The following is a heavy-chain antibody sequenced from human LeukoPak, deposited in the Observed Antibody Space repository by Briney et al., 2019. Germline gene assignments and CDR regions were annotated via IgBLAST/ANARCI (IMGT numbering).Heavy chain of an antibody. D-gene: IGHD2-15*01. CDR1: GFTVSSNS. V-gene: IGHV3-53*01. Sequence: GGSLRRSCTVSGFTVSSNSWSWVRQAPGKGLDWVSFIYSGGNTHYSDSVTGRFTISRDNSKNTLYLQMNSLRAEDTAIYYCARRAGEYSHPYDYWGQGTLVTVSS. CDR3: ARRAGEYSHPYDY. CDR2: IYSGGNT. J-gene: IGHJ4*02.